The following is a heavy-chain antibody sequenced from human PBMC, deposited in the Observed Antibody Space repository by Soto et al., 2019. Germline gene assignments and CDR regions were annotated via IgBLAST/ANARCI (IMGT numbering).Heavy chain of an antibody. CDR2: ISSSSNYI. Sequence: EVQLVESGGGLVKPGGSLRLSCAASGFTFSSYGMNWVRQAPGKGLEWVSSISSSSNYIYYADSLKGRFTISRDNSKNFLYLQMNSLRAEDTAVYYCARDAEVDGSLAWGQGTLVTVSS. V-gene: IGHV3-21*01. CDR1: GFTFSSYG. D-gene: IGHD2-15*01. CDR3: ARDAEVDGSLA. J-gene: IGHJ4*02.